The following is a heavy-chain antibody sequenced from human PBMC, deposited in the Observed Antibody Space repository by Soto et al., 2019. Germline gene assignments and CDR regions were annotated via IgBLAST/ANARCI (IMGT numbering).Heavy chain of an antibody. CDR1: TFIFTTYS. Sequence: PGGSLRLSCAASTFIFTTYSMNWVRQAPGKGLEWVSSISTSSSFIYYAASVKGRFTISRDNAKSSVYLQMNSLRAEDTAVYYCARGFYGDFPLGAMDVWGQGTTVTVSS. J-gene: IGHJ6*02. V-gene: IGHV3-21*01. CDR2: ISTSSSFI. CDR3: ARGFYGDFPLGAMDV. D-gene: IGHD2-21*01.